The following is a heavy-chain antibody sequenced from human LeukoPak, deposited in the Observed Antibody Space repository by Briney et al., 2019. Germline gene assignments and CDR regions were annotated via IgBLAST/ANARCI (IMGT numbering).Heavy chain of an antibody. V-gene: IGHV4-30-4*08. J-gene: IGHJ5*02. CDR2: IYYSGST. CDR3: AKLGLLNWFDP. D-gene: IGHD6-13*01. Sequence: SETLSLTCTVSGGSISSGDYYWSWIRQPPGKGLEWIGYIYYSGSTYYNPSLKSRVSISVDTSKNQFSLKLSSVTAADTAVYYCAKLGLLNWFDPWGQGTLVTVSS. CDR1: GGSISSGDYY.